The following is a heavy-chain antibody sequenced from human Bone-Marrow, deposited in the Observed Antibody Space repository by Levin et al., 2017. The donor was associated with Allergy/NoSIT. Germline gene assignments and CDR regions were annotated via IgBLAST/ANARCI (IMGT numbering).Heavy chain of an antibody. J-gene: IGHJ6*02. CDR3: ARWKGGGVFLGWRRHYTYSGLDV. CDR2: INHSGTT. CDR1: GGPITNFY. D-gene: IGHD2-21*01. V-gene: IGHV4-34*01. Sequence: SETLSLTCAVYGGPITNFYWSWIRQTPGKGLEWIAEINHSGTTFYNPSLESRLTMSRDTSRSQFSLRLTSVTAADTGIYYCARWKGGGVFLGWRRHYTYSGLDVWGQGTTVTVSS.